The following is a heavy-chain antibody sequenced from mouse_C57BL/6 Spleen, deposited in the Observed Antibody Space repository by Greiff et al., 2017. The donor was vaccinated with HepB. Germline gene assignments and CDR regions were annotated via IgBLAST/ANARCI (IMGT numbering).Heavy chain of an antibody. CDR3: ARGGDYYGSSPWFAY. Sequence: EVKLVESEGGLVQPGSSMKLSCTASGFTFSDYYMAWVRQVPEKGLEWVVNINYDGSSTYYLDSLKSRFIISRDNAKNILYLQMSSLKSEDTATYYCARGGDYYGSSPWFAYWGQGTLVTVSA. D-gene: IGHD1-1*01. CDR1: GFTFSDYY. V-gene: IGHV5-16*01. CDR2: INYDGSST. J-gene: IGHJ3*01.